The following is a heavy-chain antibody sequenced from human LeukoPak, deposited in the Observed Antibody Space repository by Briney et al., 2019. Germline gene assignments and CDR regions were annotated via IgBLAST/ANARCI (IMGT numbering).Heavy chain of an antibody. J-gene: IGHJ4*02. CDR1: GGSISSSSYY. V-gene: IGHV4-39*01. CDR2: IYYSGST. CDR3: ARQTYYYDSSGALYYFDY. D-gene: IGHD3-22*01. Sequence: TSETLSLTCTVSGGSISSSSYYWGWIRQPPGKGLEWIGSIYYSGSTYYNPSLKSRVTISVDTSKNQFSLKLSSVTAADTAVYYCARQTYYYDSSGALYYFDYWGQGTLVTVSS.